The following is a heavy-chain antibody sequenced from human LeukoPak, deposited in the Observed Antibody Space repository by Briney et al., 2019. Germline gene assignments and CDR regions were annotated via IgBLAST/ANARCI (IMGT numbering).Heavy chain of an antibody. CDR2: ISTSSSYI. V-gene: IGHV3-21*01. D-gene: IGHD3-22*01. J-gene: IGHJ4*02. CDR3: VRDWGYDSSGYWQKYFDT. Sequence: PGGSLRLSCAASGFTVSSNYMNWVRQAPGKGLEWVSSISTSSSYIYYADSVKGRFTISRDNAKNTLYLQMNSLRAEDTAVYYCVRDWGYDSSGYWQKYFDTWGQGTLVTVSS. CDR1: GFTVSSNY.